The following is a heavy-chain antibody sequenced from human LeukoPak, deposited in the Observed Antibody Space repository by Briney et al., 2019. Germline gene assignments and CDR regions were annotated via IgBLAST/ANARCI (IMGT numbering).Heavy chain of an antibody. J-gene: IGHJ6*03. CDR2: IYPGDSDT. D-gene: IGHD2-15*01. CDR3: ARPFCSGGSCYSGYMDV. V-gene: IGHV5-51*01. CDR1: GYSFTRYW. Sequence: GESLKISCKGSGYSFTRYWIGWVRQRPGKGLEWMGIIYPGDSDTRYSPSFQGQVTISADKSISTAYLQWSSLKASDTAMYYCARPFCSGGSCYSGYMDVWGKGTTVTVSS.